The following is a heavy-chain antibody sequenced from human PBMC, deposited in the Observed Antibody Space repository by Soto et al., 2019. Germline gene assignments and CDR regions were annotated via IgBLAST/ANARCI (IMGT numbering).Heavy chain of an antibody. Sequence: PGGSLRLSCAASGFTFSSYAMHWVRQAPGKGLEWVAVISYDGSNKYYADSVKGRFTISRDNSKNTLYLQMNSLRAEDTAVYYCARTDSSGYYHNYYYYVMDVWGQGTTVTVSS. CDR1: GFTFSSYA. CDR2: ISYDGSNK. J-gene: IGHJ6*02. D-gene: IGHD3-22*01. CDR3: ARTDSSGYYHNYYYYVMDV. V-gene: IGHV3-30-3*01.